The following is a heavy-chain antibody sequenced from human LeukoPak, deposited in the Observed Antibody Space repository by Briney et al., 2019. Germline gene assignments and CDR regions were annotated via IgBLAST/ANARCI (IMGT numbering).Heavy chain of an antibody. V-gene: IGHV1-69*05. CDR1: GGTFSSYA. Sequence: SVKVSCKASGGTFSSYAISWVRQAPGQGLEWMGGIIPIFGTANYAQKFQGRVTITTDESTSRSYRGLGSLRAQDTALIYCAIASRGKDILTGHDYWGQGTMVTVSS. J-gene: IGHJ4*02. CDR3: AIASRGKDILTGHDY. CDR2: IIPIFGTA. D-gene: IGHD3-9*01.